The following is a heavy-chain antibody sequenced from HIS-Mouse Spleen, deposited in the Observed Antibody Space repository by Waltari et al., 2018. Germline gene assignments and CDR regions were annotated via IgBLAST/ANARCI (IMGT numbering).Heavy chain of an antibody. V-gene: IGHV4-39*07. CDR1: GGSISSSSYY. Sequence: QLQLQESGPGLVKPSETLSLTCTVSGGSISSSSYYWGWIRQPPGKGLEGIGGIYYSGSTYSNPSPKGRVTLSVDTSKNQFSLKPSSVTAADTAVYYCAREIPYSSSWYDWYFDLWGRGTLVTVSS. CDR2: IYYSGST. D-gene: IGHD6-13*01. J-gene: IGHJ2*01. CDR3: AREIPYSSSWYDWYFDL.